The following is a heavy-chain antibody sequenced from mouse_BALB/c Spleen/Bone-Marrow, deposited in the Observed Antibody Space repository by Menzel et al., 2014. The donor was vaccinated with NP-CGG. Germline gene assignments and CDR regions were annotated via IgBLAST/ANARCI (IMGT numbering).Heavy chain of an antibody. Sequence: EVQVVESGAELVKPGASAKLSCTTSGFNIKDPYIHWVKQRPEQGLEWIGRIDPANYNTQYDPKFQGKATITADTPSNAAYLQLNSLTSEDTAVYYCATLTGAFDYWGQGTPVTVSA. J-gene: IGHJ3*01. CDR2: IDPANYNT. CDR1: GFNIKDPY. CDR3: ATLTGAFDY. V-gene: IGHV14-3*02. D-gene: IGHD4-1*01.